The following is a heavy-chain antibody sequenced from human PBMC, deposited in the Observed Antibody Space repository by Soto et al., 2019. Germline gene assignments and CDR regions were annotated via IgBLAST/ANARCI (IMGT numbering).Heavy chain of an antibody. CDR2: IYHSGST. D-gene: IGHD4-17*01. V-gene: IGHV4-30-2*01. CDR1: DCANGGGGYS. Sequence: TFAVSDCANGGGGYSWSGIRQPPGKGLEWIGYIYHSGSTYYNASLKSRVTISVDKSKNHFSLKLTSVTVADTAVYYCARSEATVLDYWCQGTLVTVSA. CDR3: ARSEATVLDY. J-gene: IGHJ4*02.